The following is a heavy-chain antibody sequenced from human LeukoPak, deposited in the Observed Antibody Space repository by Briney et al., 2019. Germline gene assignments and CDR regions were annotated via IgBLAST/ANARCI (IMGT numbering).Heavy chain of an antibody. V-gene: IGHV4-59*08. D-gene: IGHD3-16*01. CDR2: SHYSGST. J-gene: IGHJ4*02. CDR3: ARLGDLVDY. Sequence: NASETLSLTCTVSGASISSYYWSWIRQPPGKGLEWIGYSHYSGSTNYNPSLKSRVTISVDTSKNQFSLKLSSVTAADTAVYYCARLGDLVDYWGQGTLVTVSS. CDR1: GASISSYY.